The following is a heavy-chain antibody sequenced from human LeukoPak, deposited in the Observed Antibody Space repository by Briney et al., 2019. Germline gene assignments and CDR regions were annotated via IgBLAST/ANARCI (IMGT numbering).Heavy chain of an antibody. V-gene: IGHV3-49*04. CDR1: GFTFGEYG. Sequence: GGSLRLSCTASGFTFGEYGMSWVRQAPGKGLEWIGFIRSKGHGGTTEYAASVKGRFTISRDDSKSIAYLQLNSLKTEDTAVYYCALTMIVVARSHFDYWGQGTLVTVSS. CDR2: IRSKGHGGTT. CDR3: ALTMIVVARSHFDY. J-gene: IGHJ4*02. D-gene: IGHD3-22*01.